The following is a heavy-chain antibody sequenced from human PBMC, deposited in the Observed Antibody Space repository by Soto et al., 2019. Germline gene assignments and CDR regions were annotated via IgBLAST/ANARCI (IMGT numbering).Heavy chain of an antibody. J-gene: IGHJ3*02. CDR2: ISSSSSYI. D-gene: IGHD6-19*01. Sequence: GGSLRLSCAASGFTFSSYSMNWVRQAPGKGLEWVSSISSSSSYIYYADSVKGRFTISRDNAKNSLYLQMNSLRAEDTAVYYCARDQHIAVAGQTGTDAFDIWGQGTMVTVSS. V-gene: IGHV3-21*01. CDR1: GFTFSSYS. CDR3: ARDQHIAVAGQTGTDAFDI.